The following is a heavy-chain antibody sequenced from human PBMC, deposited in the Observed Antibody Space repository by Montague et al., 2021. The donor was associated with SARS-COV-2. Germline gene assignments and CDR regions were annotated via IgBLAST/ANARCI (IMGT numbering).Heavy chain of an antibody. CDR3: ARDNYDYVWGSYRYIY. V-gene: IGHV3-30*04. D-gene: IGHD3-16*02. CDR1: GFTFSRYA. Sequence: SLRLSGAASGFTFSRYAMHWVRQAPGKGLEWVAVLSHDLSNHYYSDSCXVLFTISRDNSKNTLYLQLNSLRAEDTAVYYCARDNYDYVWGSYRYIYWGQGTLVTVSS. CDR2: LSHDLSNH. J-gene: IGHJ4*02.